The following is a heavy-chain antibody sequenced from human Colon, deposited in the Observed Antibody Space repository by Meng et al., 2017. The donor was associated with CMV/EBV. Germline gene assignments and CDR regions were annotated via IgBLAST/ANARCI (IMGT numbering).Heavy chain of an antibody. CDR3: SSAPRTIAASFTP. V-gene: IGHV1-18*01. D-gene: IGHD2-21*01. J-gene: IGHJ5*02. CDR2: ISTYVTNT. Sequence: ASGYTFTCYYFSWTRQAPGQGLEWVSCISTYVTNTTTAQTLHVKVTITTATSTSTAYLFLRSLRSDVTAVSFCSSAPRTIAASFTPWGQGTLVTVSS. CDR1: GYTFTCYY.